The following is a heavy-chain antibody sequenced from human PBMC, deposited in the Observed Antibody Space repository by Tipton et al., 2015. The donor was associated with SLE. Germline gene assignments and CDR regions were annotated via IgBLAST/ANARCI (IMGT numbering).Heavy chain of an antibody. CDR3: ARGGWSHDY. CDR2: IYYSGSA. CDR1: GVSISRSY. D-gene: IGHD2-8*01. V-gene: IGHV4-59*01. J-gene: IGHJ4*02. Sequence: TLSLTCNVSGVSISRSYWSWIRQPAGKGLEWIGYIYYSGSAKYNPSLQSRVTMSVATSKNQGTLKLTSVTAADTAVYYCARGGWSHDYWGRGTLVTVSS.